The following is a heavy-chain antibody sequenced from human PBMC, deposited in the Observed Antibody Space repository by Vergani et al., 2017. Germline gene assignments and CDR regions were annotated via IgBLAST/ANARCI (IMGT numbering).Heavy chain of an antibody. V-gene: IGHV1-24*01. J-gene: IGHJ4*02. CDR3: ATDPDYAQGFDY. Sequence: QVQLVQSGAEVKKPGASVKVSCKASGYTFTGYYMHWVRQAPGKGLEWMGGFDPEDGETIYAQKFQGRVTMTEDTSTDTAYMELSSLRSEDTAVYYCATDPDYAQGFDYWGQGTLVTVSS. D-gene: IGHD4-17*01. CDR1: GYTFTGYY. CDR2: FDPEDGET.